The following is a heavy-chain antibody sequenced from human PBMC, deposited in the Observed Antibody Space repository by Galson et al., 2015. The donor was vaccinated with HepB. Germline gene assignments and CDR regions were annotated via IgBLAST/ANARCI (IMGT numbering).Heavy chain of an antibody. D-gene: IGHD4-17*01. Sequence: SVKVSCKVSGYTLTELSMHWVRQAPGKGLERMGGFDPEDGETIYAQKFQGRVTMTEDTSTDTAYMELSSLRSEDTAVYYCATDKARGDYANYYYGMDVWGQGTTVTVSS. V-gene: IGHV1-24*01. CDR2: FDPEDGET. J-gene: IGHJ6*02. CDR3: ATDKARGDYANYYYGMDV. CDR1: GYTLTELS.